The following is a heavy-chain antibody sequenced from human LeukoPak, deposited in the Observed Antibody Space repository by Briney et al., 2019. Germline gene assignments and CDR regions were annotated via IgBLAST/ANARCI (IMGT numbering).Heavy chain of an antibody. CDR3: ARESRGAY. CDR2: IYSGGST. CDR1: GFTVSSNY. J-gene: IGHJ4*02. V-gene: IGHV3-66*01. Sequence: PGGSLRLSCAASGFTVSSNYMSWVRQAPGKGLEWVSVIYSGGSTYYADSVKGRFTISRDNAKNSLYLQMNSLRDEDTAVYYCARESRGAYWGQGTLVTVSS. D-gene: IGHD3-10*01.